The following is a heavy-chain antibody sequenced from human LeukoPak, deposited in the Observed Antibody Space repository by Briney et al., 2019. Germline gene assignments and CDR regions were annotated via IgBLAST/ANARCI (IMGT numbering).Heavy chain of an antibody. CDR1: GFTFSSYE. Sequence: GGSLRLSCAASGFTFSSYEMNWVRQAPGKGLEWVSDISYSGTTIYYADSVKGRFTISRDNAKDSLYLQMNSLRAEDTALYYCERGPPRSMAVWGQGTTVTVSS. CDR2: ISYSGTTI. J-gene: IGHJ6*02. V-gene: IGHV3-48*03. CDR3: ERGPPRSMAV.